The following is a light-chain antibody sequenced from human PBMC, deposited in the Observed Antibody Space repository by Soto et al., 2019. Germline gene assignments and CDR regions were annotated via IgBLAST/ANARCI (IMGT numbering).Light chain of an antibody. CDR2: TAS. J-gene: IGKJ1*01. CDR1: QSISGY. CDR3: QQSYSDPWT. V-gene: IGKV1-39*01. Sequence: DIQMTQSPSSLSASIGDRVTITCRASQSISGYLNWYGHKAGEVPKLLIHTASSLQGGVPSRFSGSGSGTDFTLTISSLQPEDFATYYCQQSYSDPWTFGRGTKVES.